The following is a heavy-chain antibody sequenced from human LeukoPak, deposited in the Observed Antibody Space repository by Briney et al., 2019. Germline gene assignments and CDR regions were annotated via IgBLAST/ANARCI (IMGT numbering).Heavy chain of an antibody. D-gene: IGHD1-26*01. CDR1: GYTFTSYD. V-gene: IGHV1-8*03. Sequence: GASVKVSCKASGYTFTSYDINWVRQATGQGLEWMGWMNPNSGNTGYAQKFQGRVTITRNTSISTAYMELSSLGSEDTAVYYCARSPVGATEEDAFDIWGQGTMVTVSS. J-gene: IGHJ3*02. CDR3: ARSPVGATEEDAFDI. CDR2: MNPNSGNT.